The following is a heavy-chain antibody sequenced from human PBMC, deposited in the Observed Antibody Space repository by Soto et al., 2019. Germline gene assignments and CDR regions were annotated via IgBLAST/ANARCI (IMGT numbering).Heavy chain of an antibody. J-gene: IGHJ4*02. D-gene: IGHD4-17*01. Sequence: EVQLFECGGGLVQPGGSLRLSCAAYGFTFISDAMSWVRQAPGKGLEWVSAISGSGGSTYYADSVKGRFTISRDNSKNTLYPQLNSLRAEDTAVYYCAKDSLKKIYGDSLDYWGQGTLVTVSS. CDR3: AKDSLKKIYGDSLDY. V-gene: IGHV3-23*01. CDR2: ISGSGGST. CDR1: GFTFISDA.